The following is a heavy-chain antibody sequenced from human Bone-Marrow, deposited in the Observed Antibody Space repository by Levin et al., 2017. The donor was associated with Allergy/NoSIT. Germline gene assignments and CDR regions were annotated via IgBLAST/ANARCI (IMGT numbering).Heavy chain of an antibody. D-gene: IGHD3-9*01. CDR3: ARAYAILTGFDLRTYYFDS. CDR2: ISSSWNSI. Sequence: GGSLRLSCVASGFTFRYYSVGWVRQAPGKGIEWVSHISSSWNSIHYADSVKGRFTISRDNDENSLYLEMNSLRDEDTAVYYCARAYAILTGFDLRTYYFDSWGQGTLVTVSS. J-gene: IGHJ4*02. CDR1: GFTFRYYS. V-gene: IGHV3-48*02.